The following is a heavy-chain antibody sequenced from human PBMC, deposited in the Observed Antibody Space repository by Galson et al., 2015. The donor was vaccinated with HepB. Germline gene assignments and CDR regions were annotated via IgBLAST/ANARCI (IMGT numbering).Heavy chain of an antibody. D-gene: IGHD3-10*01. CDR1: GFRFSDYW. J-gene: IGHJ4*02. V-gene: IGHV3-74*03. Sequence: SLRLSCAASGFRFSDYWMHWVRQAPGKGLVWASRITIDRDGTTTTYADSVKGRFTISRGNAKNTLFLQMNSLRAEDTAVYYCTRDPLKYGSTLDIWGQGTLVTVSS. CDR2: ITIDRDGTTT. CDR3: TRDPLKYGSTLDI.